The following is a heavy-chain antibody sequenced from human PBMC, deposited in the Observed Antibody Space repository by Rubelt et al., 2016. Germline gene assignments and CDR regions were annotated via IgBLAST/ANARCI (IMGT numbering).Heavy chain of an antibody. D-gene: IGHD3-16*01. V-gene: IGHV1-46*03. Sequence: QLVQSGPEVKKPGASVKVSCKASGYTLPDYYMHWVRQAPGQGLEWMGVISPPGDTTDYAQAFRGRMDVTRDMSTSTVNMDLRSLRSDEAAGYYGARGVGGEKHFDSWGQGTLVAVSS. CDR2: ISPPGDTT. CDR1: GYTLPDYY. CDR3: ARGVGGEKHFDS. J-gene: IGHJ4*02.